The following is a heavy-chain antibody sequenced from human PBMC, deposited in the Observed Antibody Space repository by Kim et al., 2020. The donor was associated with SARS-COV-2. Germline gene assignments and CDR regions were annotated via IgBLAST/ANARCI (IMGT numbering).Heavy chain of an antibody. J-gene: IGHJ6*02. CDR2: ISSSSSTI. CDR3: ARDRLPVKMVGGIRYYYYGMDV. V-gene: IGHV3-48*02. D-gene: IGHD2-15*01. CDR1: GFTFSSYS. Sequence: GGSLRLSCAASGFTFSSYSMNWVRQAPGKGLEWVSYISSSSSTIYYADSVKGRFTISRDNAKNSLYLQMNSLRDEDTAVYYCARDRLPVKMVGGIRYYYYGMDVWGQGTTVTVSS.